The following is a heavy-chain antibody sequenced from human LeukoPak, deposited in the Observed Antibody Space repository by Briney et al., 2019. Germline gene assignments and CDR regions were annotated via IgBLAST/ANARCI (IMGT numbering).Heavy chain of an antibody. J-gene: IGHJ4*02. V-gene: IGHV3-7*01. CDR1: GFTFSSYW. CDR2: IKQDGSEK. CDR3: ARDREWLQYYFDY. Sequence: GGSLRLSCAASGFTFSSYWMSWVRQAPGKGLEWVANIKQDGSEKYYVDSVKGRFTISRDNSKNTLYLQMNSLRAEDTAVYYCARDREWLQYYFDYWGQGTLVTVSS. D-gene: IGHD5-24*01.